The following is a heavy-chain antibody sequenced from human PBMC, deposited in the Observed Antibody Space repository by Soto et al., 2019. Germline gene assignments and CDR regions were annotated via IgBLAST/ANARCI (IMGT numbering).Heavy chain of an antibody. J-gene: IGHJ6*03. CDR3: ARGRVGCSGGSCYSVHYYYMDV. D-gene: IGHD2-15*01. Sequence: ASVKVSCKASVYTFTSYDINWVRQATGQGLEWMGWMNPNSGNTGYAQKFQGRVTMTRNTSISTAYMELSSLRSEDTAVYYCARGRVGCSGGSCYSVHYYYMDVWGKGTTVTVSS. CDR2: MNPNSGNT. CDR1: VYTFTSYD. V-gene: IGHV1-8*01.